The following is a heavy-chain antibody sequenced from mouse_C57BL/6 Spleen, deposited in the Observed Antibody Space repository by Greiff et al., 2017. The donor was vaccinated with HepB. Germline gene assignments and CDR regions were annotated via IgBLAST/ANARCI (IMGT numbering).Heavy chain of an antibody. CDR2: IWSGGST. CDR3: ASPYGNYSTRTYWYFDV. Sequence: VMLVESGPGLVQPSQSLSITCTVSGFSLTSYGVHWVRQSPGKGLEWLGVIWSGGSTDYNAAFISRLSISKDNSKSQVFFKMNSLQADDTAIYYCASPYGNYSTRTYWYFDVWGTGTTVTVSS. V-gene: IGHV2-2*01. J-gene: IGHJ1*03. CDR1: GFSLTSYG. D-gene: IGHD2-1*01.